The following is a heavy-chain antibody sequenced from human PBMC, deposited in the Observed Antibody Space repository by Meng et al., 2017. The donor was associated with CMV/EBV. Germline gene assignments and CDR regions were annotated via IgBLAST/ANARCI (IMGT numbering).Heavy chain of an antibody. CDR2: IKQDGSEK. D-gene: IGHD2-15*01. V-gene: IGHV3-7*01. CDR1: GFTFSSFW. J-gene: IGHJ4*02. CDR3: ARGRLRFDY. Sequence: GESLKISCAASGFTFSSFWMSWVRPAPGKGLEWVANIKQDGSEKYYVDSVKGRFTISRDNAKNSLYLQMNSLRAEDTAVYYCARGRLRFDYWGQGTLVTVSS.